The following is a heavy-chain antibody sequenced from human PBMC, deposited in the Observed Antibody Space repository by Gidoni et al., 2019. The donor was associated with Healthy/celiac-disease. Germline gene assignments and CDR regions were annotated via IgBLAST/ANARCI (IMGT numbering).Heavy chain of an antibody. Sequence: QVQLVQSGAEVKKPGSSVKVSCKASGGTFSSYAISWVRQAPGQGLEWMGGIIPIFGTANYAQKFQGRVTITADESTSTAYMELSSLRSEDTAVYYCASGPGGGDWGPTMLQPHYYYYYGMDVWGQGTTVTVSS. J-gene: IGHJ6*02. V-gene: IGHV1-69*01. CDR2: IIPIFGTA. CDR1: GGTFSSYA. CDR3: ASGPGGGDWGPTMLQPHYYYYYGMDV. D-gene: IGHD2-21*02.